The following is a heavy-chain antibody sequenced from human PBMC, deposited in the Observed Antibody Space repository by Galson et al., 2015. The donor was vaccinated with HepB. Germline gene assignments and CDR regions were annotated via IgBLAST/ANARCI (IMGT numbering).Heavy chain of an antibody. J-gene: IGHJ4*02. Sequence: LRLSCAASGFTFSDYYVEWVRQAPGKGLEWVGRVRHKARRYTTDYVASVEGRFTISRDDSKNSLYLQMDSLKTEDTAVYYCSRTLPGMDLDYWGQGTLVTVSS. CDR1: GFTFSDYY. CDR3: SRTLPGMDLDY. V-gene: IGHV3-72*01. CDR2: VRHKARRYTT.